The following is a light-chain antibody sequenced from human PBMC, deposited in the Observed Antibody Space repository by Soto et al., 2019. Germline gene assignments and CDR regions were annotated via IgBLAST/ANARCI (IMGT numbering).Light chain of an antibody. CDR2: GAS. V-gene: IGKV3-15*01. Sequence: EIVMTQSPATLSVSPGERATLSCRASQSVSGKLAWYQQKPGQAPRLLIYGASTRATGIPARFSGSGSGTGFTLTISSLQSEDFAVYYCQQYNSWPPVTFGQGTRLEIK. J-gene: IGKJ5*01. CDR3: QQYNSWPPVT. CDR1: QSVSGK.